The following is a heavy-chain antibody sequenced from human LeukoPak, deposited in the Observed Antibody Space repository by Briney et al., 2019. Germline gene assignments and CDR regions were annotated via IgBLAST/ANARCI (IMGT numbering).Heavy chain of an antibody. CDR3: AREGYSSSWYGPFDY. V-gene: IGHV3-30-3*01. Sequence: GGSLRLSCAASGFTFSSYAMHWVRQAPGKGLEWEAVISYDGSNKYYADSVKGRFTISRDNSKDTLYLQMNSLRAEDTAVYYCAREGYSSSWYGPFDYWGQGTLVTVSS. D-gene: IGHD6-13*01. CDR1: GFTFSSYA. J-gene: IGHJ4*02. CDR2: ISYDGSNK.